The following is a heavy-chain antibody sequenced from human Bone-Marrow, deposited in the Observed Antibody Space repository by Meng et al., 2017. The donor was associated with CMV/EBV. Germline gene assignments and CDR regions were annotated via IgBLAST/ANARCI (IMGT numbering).Heavy chain of an antibody. J-gene: IGHJ5*02. D-gene: IGHD4-17*01. CDR2: ISSSSSYI. CDR3: ARDRTVTTVP. Sequence: GGSLRLSCAASGFTFSSYSMNWVRQAPGKGLEWVSSISSSSSYIYYADPVKGRFTISRDNAKNSLYLQMNSLRAEDTAVYYCARDRTVTTVPWGQGTLVTVSS. CDR1: GFTFSSYS. V-gene: IGHV3-21*04.